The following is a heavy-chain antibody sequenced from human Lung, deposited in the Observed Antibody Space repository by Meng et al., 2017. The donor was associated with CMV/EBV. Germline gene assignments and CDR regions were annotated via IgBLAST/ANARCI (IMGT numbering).Heavy chain of an antibody. CDR3: AREKEGRMSTISAFDI. Sequence: GGSLRLXCAASGFTVINNYMNWVRQAPGKGLEWVSIIYAGGSTDYADSVNGRFTISRDNSKNTLYLQMNSLRPEDTAVYYCAREKEGRMSTISAFDIWGQGTXVTVSS. CDR2: IYAGGST. V-gene: IGHV3-66*02. CDR1: GFTVINNY. J-gene: IGHJ3*02. D-gene: IGHD5-24*01.